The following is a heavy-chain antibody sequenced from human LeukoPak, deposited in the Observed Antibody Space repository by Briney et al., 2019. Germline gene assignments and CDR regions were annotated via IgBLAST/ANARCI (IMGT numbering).Heavy chain of an antibody. CDR1: GGSISSYY. CDR3: ARPPIYPDAFDI. Sequence: SSETLSLXCTVSGGSISSYYWSWIRQPAGKGLEWIGRIYTSGSTNYNPSLKSRVTMSVDTSKNQFSLKLSSVTAADTAVYYCARPPIYPDAFDIWGQGTMVTVSS. V-gene: IGHV4-4*07. CDR2: IYTSGST. J-gene: IGHJ3*02. D-gene: IGHD2/OR15-2a*01.